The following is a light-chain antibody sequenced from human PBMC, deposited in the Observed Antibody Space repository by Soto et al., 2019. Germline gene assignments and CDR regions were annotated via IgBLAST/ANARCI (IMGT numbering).Light chain of an antibody. CDR1: QSLLHSNGYNY. V-gene: IGKV2-28*01. CDR3: MQALQIPPT. J-gene: IGKJ5*01. CDR2: LGS. Sequence: DIVMTQSPLSLPVTPGEPASMSCRSSQSLLHSNGYNYFDWYLQKPGQSPQLLIYLGSNRASGVPDRFSGSGSGTDFTLKISRVEAEDVGVYYCMQALQIPPTFGQGTRLEMK.